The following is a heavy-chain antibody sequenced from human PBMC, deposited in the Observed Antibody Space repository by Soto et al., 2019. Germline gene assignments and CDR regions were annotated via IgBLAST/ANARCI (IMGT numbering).Heavy chain of an antibody. CDR1: GFTFSSYG. Sequence: QVQLVESGGGVVQPGRSLRLSCAASGFTFSSYGMHWVRQAPGKGLEWVAVISYDGSNKYYADSVKGRFTISRDNSKNTLYLQMNSLRAEDTAVYYCAKTKRWLLLANLRPGRTYFDYWGQGTLVTVSS. CDR2: ISYDGSNK. CDR3: AKTKRWLLLANLRPGRTYFDY. V-gene: IGHV3-30*18. D-gene: IGHD5-12*01. J-gene: IGHJ4*02.